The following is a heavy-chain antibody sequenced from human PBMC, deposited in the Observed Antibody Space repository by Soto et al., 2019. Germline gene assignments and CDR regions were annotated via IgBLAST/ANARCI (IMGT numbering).Heavy chain of an antibody. V-gene: IGHV1-3*01. D-gene: IGHD3-22*01. CDR2: INAGNGNT. CDR1: GYTFTSYA. CDR3: ARGVVITNYYYYYMDV. J-gene: IGHJ6*03. Sequence: QVQFVQSGAEVKKPGASVKVSCKASGYTFTSYAMHWVRQAPGQRLEWMGWINAGNGNTKYSQKFQGRVTINRDTSASTAYMELSSLRSEDTAVYYCARGVVITNYYYYYMDVWGKGTTVTVSS.